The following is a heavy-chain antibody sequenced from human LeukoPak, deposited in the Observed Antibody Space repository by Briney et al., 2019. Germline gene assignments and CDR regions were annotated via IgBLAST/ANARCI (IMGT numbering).Heavy chain of an antibody. D-gene: IGHD2-2*01. J-gene: IGHJ4*02. CDR1: GFTFSSYW. Sequence: PGGSLRLSCAASGFTFSSYWMHWVRQAPGKGLVWVSRITADGGGIDYADSVKGRFTISRANAKNTLYLQMNSLRVEDTAVYYCARASLVVPAANDYWGQGTLVTVSS. CDR2: ITADGGGI. V-gene: IGHV3-74*01. CDR3: ARASLVVPAANDY.